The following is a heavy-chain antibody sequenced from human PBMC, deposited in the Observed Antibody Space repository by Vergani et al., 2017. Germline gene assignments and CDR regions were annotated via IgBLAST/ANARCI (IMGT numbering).Heavy chain of an antibody. D-gene: IGHD3-9*01. CDR3: AREPPLTGFFDY. CDR1: GYTFTAYY. J-gene: IGHJ4*02. Sequence: QVQLVQSGAEVGTPGASVKISCKASGYTFTAYYIHWVRQAPEQGLEWVGVISPDGFSTFYAQKFQGRVTITRDTSTSTVYVEVTSLRSDDTAGYYCAREPPLTGFFDYWGQGTLVTVSS. V-gene: IGHV1-46*03. CDR2: ISPDGFST.